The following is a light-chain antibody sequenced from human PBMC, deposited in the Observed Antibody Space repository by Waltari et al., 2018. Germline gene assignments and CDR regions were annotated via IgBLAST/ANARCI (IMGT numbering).Light chain of an antibody. J-gene: IGKJ2*01. V-gene: IGKV3-20*01. CDR2: GAS. CDR1: QSVSSNY. Sequence: EIVLTQSPGTLSLSPRERATLSCRASQSVSSNYLAWYPQKPGQAPRLFIYGASSRGTGIPDRFSGSGSGTDFTLTISRLEPEDFAVYYCQQYGRSSYTFGQGTKLEIK. CDR3: QQYGRSSYT.